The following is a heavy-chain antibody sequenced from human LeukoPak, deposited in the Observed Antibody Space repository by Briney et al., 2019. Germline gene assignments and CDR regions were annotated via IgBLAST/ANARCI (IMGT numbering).Heavy chain of an antibody. CDR2: INIHSGGT. CDR1: GYTFTAYY. D-gene: IGHD3-22*01. CDR3: ARLLDGRANYYDSSGQNFDY. V-gene: IGHV1-2*02. J-gene: IGHJ4*02. Sequence: ASVTVSCKAAGYTFTAYYLQWVRQAPGQGLEWMGWINIHSGGTNYAQKFQGRVTMTRATSISTAYMELSRLRSDDTAVYYCARLLDGRANYYDSSGQNFDYWGQGTLVTVSS.